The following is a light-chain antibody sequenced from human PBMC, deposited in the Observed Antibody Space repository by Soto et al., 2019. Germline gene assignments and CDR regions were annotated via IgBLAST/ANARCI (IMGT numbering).Light chain of an antibody. CDR3: CSYAGTGKV. CDR1: TSDVGSYSL. V-gene: IGLV2-23*01. J-gene: IGLJ3*02. CDR2: EGD. Sequence: QSVLTQPASMSGSPGQSITISCTGVTSDVGSYSLVSWYQQHPGTAPKLVIYEGDKRPSGISDRFSGSKSGNMASLTISELQTEDEADYYCCSYAGTGKVFGGGTKLTVL.